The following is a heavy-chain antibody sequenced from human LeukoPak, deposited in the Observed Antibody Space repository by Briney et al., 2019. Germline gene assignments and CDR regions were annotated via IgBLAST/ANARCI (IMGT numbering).Heavy chain of an antibody. J-gene: IGHJ5*02. D-gene: IGHD5-18*01. V-gene: IGHV5-51*01. CDR1: DYCFTRYW. Sequence: GESVKISCKGSDYCFTRYWIGGVRQLPGKCLDGMGIIYPCESDTSYRPSFQGQVAHSAIKSLSPAYLQWRRLGAPGTVMLYWARHAVGTAMVYNWFDPWGQGTLVTVSS. CDR2: IYPCESDT. CDR3: ARHAVGTAMVYNWFDP.